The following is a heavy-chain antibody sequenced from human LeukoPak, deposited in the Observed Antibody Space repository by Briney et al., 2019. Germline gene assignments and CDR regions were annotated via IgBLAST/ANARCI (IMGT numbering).Heavy chain of an antibody. CDR3: ARGPDYYDSGGYYSVY. CDR1: GFTFNTYS. D-gene: IGHD3-22*01. CDR2: ISSSSAYI. J-gene: IGHJ4*02. V-gene: IGHV3-21*01. Sequence: GGSLRLSCAASGFTFNTYSMNWVRQAPGRGLEWVSSISSSSAYIFYADSVKGRFTISRDNAKNSLYLQMNSLRAEDTAVYYCARGPDYYDSGGYYSVYWGQGTLVTVSS.